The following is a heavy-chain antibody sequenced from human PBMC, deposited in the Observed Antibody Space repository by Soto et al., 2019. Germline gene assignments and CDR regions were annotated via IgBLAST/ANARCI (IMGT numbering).Heavy chain of an antibody. CDR1: GGSFSGYY. CDR2: INHRGST. D-gene: IGHD3-16*01. V-gene: IGHV4-34*01. Sequence: QVQLQQSGAGLLKPSETLSLTCTVYGGSFSGYYWTWIRQPPGKGLEWIGEINHRGSTNYNPSLKSRVTISVDTSKNQFSLTLSSVTAEDTAVYYCAGGGATGIFDYWGQGTLVTVSS. J-gene: IGHJ4*02. CDR3: AGGGATGIFDY.